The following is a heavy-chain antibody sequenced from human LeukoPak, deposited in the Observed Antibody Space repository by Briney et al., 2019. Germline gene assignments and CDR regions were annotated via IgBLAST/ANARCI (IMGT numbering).Heavy chain of an antibody. J-gene: IGHJ4*02. Sequence: GGSLRLSCVASGITFSSYSMNWVRQAPGKGLEWVSYISSFSGTINYADSVKGRFTTSRDNAKNSLYLQMNSLRADDTAVYYCARDQGGVGYWGQGTLVTVSS. CDR1: GITFSSYS. V-gene: IGHV3-48*01. CDR3: ARDQGGVGY. D-gene: IGHD3-16*01. CDR2: ISSFSGTI.